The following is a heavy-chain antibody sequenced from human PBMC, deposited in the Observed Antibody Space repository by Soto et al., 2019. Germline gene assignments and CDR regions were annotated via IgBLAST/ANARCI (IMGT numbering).Heavy chain of an antibody. Sequence: ASVKVSSKASGYTFTSYAMHRVRQAPGQRLDWMGWINAGNGNTKYSQKFQGRVTITRDTSASTAYMELSSLRSEDTAVYYCARDNIVVVPAARGPDAFDIWGQGTMVTVSS. D-gene: IGHD2-2*01. CDR2: INAGNGNT. CDR3: ARDNIVVVPAARGPDAFDI. J-gene: IGHJ3*02. V-gene: IGHV1-3*01. CDR1: GYTFTSYA.